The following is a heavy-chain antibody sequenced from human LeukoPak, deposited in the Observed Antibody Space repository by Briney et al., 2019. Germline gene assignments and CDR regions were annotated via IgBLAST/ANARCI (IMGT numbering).Heavy chain of an antibody. Sequence: AASVTVSCKASGYTFSSYHISWVRQAPGQGLEWMGWISGYNGNTNYEQKFQGRVTMTTDTSTGTAYMELRSLRSDDTAVYYCARVGPHRRMSGNTHYFDYWGQGTLVTVSS. CDR2: ISGYNGNT. D-gene: IGHD3-10*01. CDR1: GYTFSSYH. J-gene: IGHJ4*02. CDR3: ARVGPHRRMSGNTHYFDY. V-gene: IGHV1-18*01.